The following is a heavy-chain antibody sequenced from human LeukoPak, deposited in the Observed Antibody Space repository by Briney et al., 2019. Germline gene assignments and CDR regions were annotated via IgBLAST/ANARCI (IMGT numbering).Heavy chain of an antibody. Sequence: SETLSLTCPVSGGSISSYYWSWLRQPPGKGLEWIGFIYYSGITDYNPSLKGRVTIPVDTSKNHFSLRLSSVTAADTAVYYCARVRALSYYDSSGDLYYFEYWGQGTLVTVSS. J-gene: IGHJ4*02. CDR1: GGSISSYY. D-gene: IGHD3-22*01. CDR3: ARVRALSYYDSSGDLYYFEY. V-gene: IGHV4-59*01. CDR2: IYYSGIT.